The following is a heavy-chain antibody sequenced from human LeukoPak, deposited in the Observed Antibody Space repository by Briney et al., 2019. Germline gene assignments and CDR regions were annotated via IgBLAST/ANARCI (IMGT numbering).Heavy chain of an antibody. CDR3: ARGRRVCGSYRYLGY. D-gene: IGHD3-16*02. V-gene: IGHV1-2*02. J-gene: IGHJ4*02. CDR2: INPNSGGT. Sequence: AAVKVSCQASGYSFTRYYVHSMRQAPGRALEWMGWINPNSGGTNYAQKFQGRVSMARDTSIRTAFMELSRLRSEDTAVYYCARGRRVCGSYRYLGYWGQGTLVTVSS. CDR1: GYSFTRYY.